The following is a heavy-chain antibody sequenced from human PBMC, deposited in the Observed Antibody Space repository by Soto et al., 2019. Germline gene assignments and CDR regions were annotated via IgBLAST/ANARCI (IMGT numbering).Heavy chain of an antibody. V-gene: IGHV3-23*01. J-gene: IGHJ4*02. CDR3: AKESMPEHYGDTLFDY. CDR2: FSAGGRA. CDR1: GFSFRSYA. Sequence: QLLESGGGLIQPGGSLRLSCEASGFSFRSYALSWVRQAPGKGLEWVSTFSAGGRAYYADSVKGRFTIAKDTSKNTLILQARSLRAEDTAVYYCAKESMPEHYGDTLFDYWGQGTRVTLSS. D-gene: IGHD4-17*01.